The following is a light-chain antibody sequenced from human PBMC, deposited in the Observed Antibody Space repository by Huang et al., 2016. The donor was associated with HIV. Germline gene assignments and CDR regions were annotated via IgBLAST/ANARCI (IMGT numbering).Light chain of an antibody. J-gene: IGKJ1*01. Sequence: EIVMRQSPATLSASPGERATLPCTASQSVSSNLAWYQQKPGQGPRLLIYGASTRATGIPARVSGSGSGTEFTLTISSLQSEDFAVYYCQQYNNWPRTFGQGTKVEIK. CDR3: QQYNNWPRT. CDR2: GAS. CDR1: QSVSSN. V-gene: IGKV3-15*01.